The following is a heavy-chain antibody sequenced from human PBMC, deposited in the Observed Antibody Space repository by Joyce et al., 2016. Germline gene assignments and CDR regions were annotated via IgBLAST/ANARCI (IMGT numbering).Heavy chain of an antibody. V-gene: IGHV1-69*01. CDR3: AREEGIAVAGTWGYYYYYMDV. CDR1: GGTFSSYA. D-gene: IGHD6-19*01. J-gene: IGHJ6*03. CDR2: IIPMFGTE. Sequence: QVQLVQSGAEVKKPGSSVKVSCKASGGTFSSYAISWVRQAPGQGLEWLGGIIPMFGTENYAQKFQGRVTITADESTSTAYMELSSLRSEDTAVYYCAREEGIAVAGTWGYYYYYMDVWGKGTTVTVSS.